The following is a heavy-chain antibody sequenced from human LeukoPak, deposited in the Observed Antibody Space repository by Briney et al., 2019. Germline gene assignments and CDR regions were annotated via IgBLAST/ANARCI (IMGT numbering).Heavy chain of an antibody. CDR2: INHSGST. D-gene: IGHD1-26*01. Sequence: KASETLSLTCAAYGGSFSGYYWSWIRQPPGKGLEWIGEINHSGSTNYNPSLKSRVTISVDTSKNQFSLKLSSVTAADTAVYYCARHLVGATGTGPFDYWGQGTLVTVSS. CDR3: ARHLVGATGTGPFDY. J-gene: IGHJ4*02. V-gene: IGHV4-34*01. CDR1: GGSFSGYY.